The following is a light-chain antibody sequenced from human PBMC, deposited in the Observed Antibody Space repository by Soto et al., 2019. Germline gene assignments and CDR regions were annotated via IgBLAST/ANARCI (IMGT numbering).Light chain of an antibody. V-gene: IGKV3-20*01. J-gene: IGKJ1*01. CDR2: GAS. Sequence: EIVLTQSPGTLSLSPGERATLSCRASQSVSSSYLAWYQQKPGQAPRLLIYGASSRATGIPGRFSGSGSGTDFTLSISRLKPEDFAVYYWQQYGSSPGTFGQGTKVEIK. CDR3: QQYGSSPGT. CDR1: QSVSSSY.